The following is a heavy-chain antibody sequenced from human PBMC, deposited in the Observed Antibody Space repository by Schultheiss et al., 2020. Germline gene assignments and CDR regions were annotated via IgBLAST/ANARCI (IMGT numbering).Heavy chain of an antibody. CDR3: AKGGGFCGGDCYSMVTYYGMDV. Sequence: GGSLRLSCAASGFTFDDYAMHWVRQAPGKGLVWVSAISGSGGSTYYADSVKGRFTISRDNSKNTLYLQMNSLRAEDTAVYYCAKGGGFCGGDCYSMVTYYGMDVWGQGTTVTVSS. CDR1: GFTFDDYA. V-gene: IGHV3-23*01. J-gene: IGHJ6*02. CDR2: ISGSGGST. D-gene: IGHD2-21*02.